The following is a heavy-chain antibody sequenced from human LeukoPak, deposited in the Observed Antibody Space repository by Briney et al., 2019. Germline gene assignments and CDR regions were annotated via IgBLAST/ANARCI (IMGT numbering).Heavy chain of an antibody. Sequence: GESLKISCKGSGYSFASYWIGWVRQMPGKGLEWMGIIYPGDSDTRYSPSFQGQVTISADKSISTAYLQWSSLKASDTAMYYCARHFYYYGSGSHMGHFDYWGQGTLATVSS. CDR2: IYPGDSDT. CDR1: GYSFASYW. CDR3: ARHFYYYGSGSHMGHFDY. J-gene: IGHJ4*02. D-gene: IGHD3-10*01. V-gene: IGHV5-51*01.